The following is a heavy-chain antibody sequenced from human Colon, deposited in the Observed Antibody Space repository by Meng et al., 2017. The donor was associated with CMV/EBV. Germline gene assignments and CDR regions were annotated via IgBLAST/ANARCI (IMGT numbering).Heavy chain of an antibody. CDR3: AKGLHKWNSLFDY. D-gene: IGHD1-7*01. CDR1: GLSFSNYA. V-gene: IGHV3-23*01. Sequence: GGLGLPGGSLGPVWPGAGLSFSNYAMAWVRQAPGKGLEWVLVISGSADDTCYADSVKGRFTISRDNSKNTLYLQMSRLRGDDTAVYYCAKGLHKWNSLFDYSGQGTLVTVSS. J-gene: IGHJ4*02. CDR2: ISGSADDT.